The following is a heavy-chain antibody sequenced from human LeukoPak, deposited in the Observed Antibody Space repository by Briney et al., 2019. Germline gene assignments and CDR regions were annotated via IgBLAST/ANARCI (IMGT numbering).Heavy chain of an antibody. J-gene: IGHJ4*02. D-gene: IGHD3-10*01. Sequence: GGSLRLSCAASGFTFSDYYMSWIRQAPGKGLEWVSYISSSSSYTNYADSVKGRFTISRDNAKNSLYLQMNSLRAEDTAAYYCARAKGLLWFGIYYFDYWGQGTLVTVSS. CDR2: ISSSSSYT. V-gene: IGHV3-11*06. CDR1: GFTFSDYY. CDR3: ARAKGLLWFGIYYFDY.